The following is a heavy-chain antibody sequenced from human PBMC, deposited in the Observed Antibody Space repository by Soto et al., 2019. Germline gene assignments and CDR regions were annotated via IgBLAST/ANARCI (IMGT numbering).Heavy chain of an antibody. CDR1: GFTFTRYS. D-gene: IGHD1-1*01. Sequence: GGSLRLSCAASGFTFTRYSMNWVRQAPGKGLEWVSSISSTTNYIYYGDSMKGRFTISRDNAKNSLYLEMNSLRAEDTAVYYCARESDDLISRFDYWGHGTLVTVSS. V-gene: IGHV3-21*06. J-gene: IGHJ4*01. CDR2: ISSTTNYI. CDR3: ARESDDLISRFDY.